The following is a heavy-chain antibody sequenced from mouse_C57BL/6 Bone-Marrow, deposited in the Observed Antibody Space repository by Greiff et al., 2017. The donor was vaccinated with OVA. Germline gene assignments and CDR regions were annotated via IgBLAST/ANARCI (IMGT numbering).Heavy chain of an antibody. CDR2: IYWDDDK. D-gene: IGHD1-1*01. J-gene: IGHJ1*03. Sequence: QVTLKESGPGILQSSQTLSLTCSFSGFSLRTSGMGVSWIRQPSGKGLEWLAHIYWDDDKRYNPSLKSRLTISKDTSRNQVFLKITSVDTADTATYYCARRIYYYGSSYWYFDVWGTGTTVTVSS. V-gene: IGHV8-12*01. CDR1: GFSLRTSGMG. CDR3: ARRIYYYGSSYWYFDV.